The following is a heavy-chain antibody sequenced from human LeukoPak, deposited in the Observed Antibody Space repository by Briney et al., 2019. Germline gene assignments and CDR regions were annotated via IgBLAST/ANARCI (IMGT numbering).Heavy chain of an antibody. CDR2: IYYSGTT. CDR3: ARVPHCSGGSCYSQISGYYFDY. J-gene: IGHJ4*02. CDR1: GGSVISGSYY. D-gene: IGHD2-15*01. V-gene: IGHV4-61*01. Sequence: SETLSLTCTVSGGSVISGSYYWAWIRQPPGKGLEWIAYIYYSGTTNYNPSLKSRVTISLDTSNFQFSLRLSSMTAADTAVYYCARVPHCSGGSCYSQISGYYFDYWGQGTLVTVPS.